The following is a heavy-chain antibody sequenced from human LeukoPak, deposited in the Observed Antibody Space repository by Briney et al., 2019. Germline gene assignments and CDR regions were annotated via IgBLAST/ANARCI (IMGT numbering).Heavy chain of an antibody. D-gene: IGHD1-26*01. CDR1: GYTFTSYY. CDR3: AREVRTIVGSITWFDP. CDR2: INPSGDPT. V-gene: IGHV1-46*01. Sequence: EASVKVSCKASGYTFTSYYMHWVRQAPGQGLEWVGIINPSGDPTTYAQKFQGRVTITADKSTSTAYMELSSLRSEDTAVYYCAREVRTIVGSITWFDPWGQGTLVTVSS. J-gene: IGHJ5*02.